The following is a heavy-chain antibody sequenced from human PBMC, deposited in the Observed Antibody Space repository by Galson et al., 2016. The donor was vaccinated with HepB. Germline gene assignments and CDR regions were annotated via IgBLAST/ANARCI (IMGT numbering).Heavy chain of an antibody. J-gene: IGHJ4*02. V-gene: IGHV3-33*01. Sequence: SLRLSCAASGFSFGSYGMHWVRQAPGKGLEWVAVIWYNGINKYYADSVKGRFTISRDNSKNTLYLQVSSLRAKDTAVYFCVRDPYYYGSGKYYYFDFWGQGTLVTVSS. D-gene: IGHD3-10*01. CDR1: GFSFGSYG. CDR3: VRDPYYYGSGKYYYFDF. CDR2: IWYNGINK.